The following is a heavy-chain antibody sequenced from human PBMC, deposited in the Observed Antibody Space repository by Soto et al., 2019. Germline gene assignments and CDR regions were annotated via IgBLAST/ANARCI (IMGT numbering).Heavy chain of an antibody. D-gene: IGHD3-16*01. V-gene: IGHV1-69*06. J-gene: IGHJ6*02. CDR3: ARDQDSDNYVYAGSQEPYGMDV. CDR1: GGTFSSDF. Sequence: SVKVSCKASGGTFSSDFISWVRQAPGRGLEWVGGTIARFGSANFAQKFQGRVTITAGRFTSTVYMELSSLTSEDTATYYCARDQDSDNYVYAGSQEPYGMDVWGQGTTVAVSS. CDR2: TIARFGSA.